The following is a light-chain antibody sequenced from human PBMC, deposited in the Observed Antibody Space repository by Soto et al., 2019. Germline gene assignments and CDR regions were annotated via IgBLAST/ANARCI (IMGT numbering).Light chain of an antibody. V-gene: IGLV4-60*02. CDR2: LEGSGNY. Sequence: QPVLTQSSSASASLGSSVKLTGTLSSGHSSYIIAWHQQQPGMAPRYLMKLEGSGNYNKGSGVPDRFSGSSSGADRYLTISKLQFEDEADYYCETWDSNNWVFGGGTKLTVL. J-gene: IGLJ3*02. CDR3: ETWDSNNWV. CDR1: SGHSSYI.